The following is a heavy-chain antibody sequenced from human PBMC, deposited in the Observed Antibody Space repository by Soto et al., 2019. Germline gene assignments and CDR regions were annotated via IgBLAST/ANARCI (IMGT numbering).Heavy chain of an antibody. V-gene: IGHV4-39*01. CDR1: GGSISSSSYY. Sequence: SLTCTVSGGSISSSSYYWGWIRQPPGKGLEWIGSIYYSGSTYYNPSLKSRVTISVDTSKNQFSLKLSSVTAADTAVYYCARPVSGSGWYIRSVWFDPWGQGTLVTVSS. D-gene: IGHD6-19*01. CDR3: ARPVSGSGWYIRSVWFDP. J-gene: IGHJ5*02. CDR2: IYYSGST.